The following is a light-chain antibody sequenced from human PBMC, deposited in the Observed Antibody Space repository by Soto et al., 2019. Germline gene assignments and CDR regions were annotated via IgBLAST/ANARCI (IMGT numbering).Light chain of an antibody. CDR1: QTINIY. J-gene: IGKJ4*01. CDR2: VAS. Sequence: DIHMTQSPSSLSASVGDSFTITCRASQTINIYLSWYQQKPGKAPKLLINVASTLQGGVPSGFSGSGSGTEFTLAISSLQTADSATYYCQQSFSNPQTFGGGTKVDIK. CDR3: QQSFSNPQT. V-gene: IGKV1-39*01.